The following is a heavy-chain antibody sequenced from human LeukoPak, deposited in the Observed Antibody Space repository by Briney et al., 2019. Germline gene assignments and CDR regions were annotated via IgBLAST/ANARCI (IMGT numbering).Heavy chain of an antibody. CDR1: GFTVSSNY. J-gene: IGHJ3*02. CDR2: IYSGGST. Sequence: GGSLRLSCAASGFTVSSNYMSWVRQAPGKGLEWVSVIYSGGSTYYADSVKGRFTISRDNSKNTLYLQMNSLRAEDTAVYYCARIIPPYCGGDCYQDAFDIWGQGTMVTVSS. D-gene: IGHD2-21*02. V-gene: IGHV3-53*01. CDR3: ARIIPPYCGGDCYQDAFDI.